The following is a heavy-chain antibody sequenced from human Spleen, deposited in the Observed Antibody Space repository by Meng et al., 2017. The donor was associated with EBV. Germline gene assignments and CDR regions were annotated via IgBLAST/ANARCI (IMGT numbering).Heavy chain of an antibody. CDR3: ATGGGFDY. CDR1: GGSLSSSSYY. CDR2: IYYTGTT. Sequence: LQRQEAAPALVKTSETLSLPCTVSGGSLSSSSYYWGWIRQPPGKGLEWIGSIYYTGTTYYNPSLKSRVTISVDTSKNQFSLKLSSVTAADTAVYYCATGGGFDYWGQGTLVTVSS. J-gene: IGHJ4*02. V-gene: IGHV4-39*01. D-gene: IGHD3-16*01.